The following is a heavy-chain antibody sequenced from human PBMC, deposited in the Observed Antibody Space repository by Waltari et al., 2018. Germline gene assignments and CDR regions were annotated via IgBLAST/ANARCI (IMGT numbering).Heavy chain of an antibody. V-gene: IGHV4-4*07. CDR2: IYSTGST. D-gene: IGHD6-13*01. J-gene: IGHJ6*02. Sequence: QVQLQESGPGLVRPSETLSLTCTVSGGSINRYYWSWIRQPAGKGLEWIGRIYSTGSTNYNPALSSRVPSSVDTSNNQFSLKLNSVTAADTAVYYCARGGSSSWYLSYYYYGMDLWGQGTTVTVSS. CDR3: ARGGSSSWYLSYYYYGMDL. CDR1: GGSINRYY.